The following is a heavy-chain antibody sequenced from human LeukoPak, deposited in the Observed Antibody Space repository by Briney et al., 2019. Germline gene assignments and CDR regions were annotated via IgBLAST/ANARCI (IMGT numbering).Heavy chain of an antibody. Sequence: PGRSLRLSCAAAGFNFSAYGMHWVRQAPGKGQEWEAARWHDGSNKYYAESVKRRFTLSRDICKNTPYLQMNSLRAEDTYVYYCARALTVYCSGGSCSPPGGMDVWGQGPTVTVSS. CDR1: GFNFSAYG. V-gene: IGHV3-33*01. CDR2: RWHDGSNK. J-gene: IGHJ6*02. D-gene: IGHD2-15*01. CDR3: ARALTVYCSGGSCSPPGGMDV.